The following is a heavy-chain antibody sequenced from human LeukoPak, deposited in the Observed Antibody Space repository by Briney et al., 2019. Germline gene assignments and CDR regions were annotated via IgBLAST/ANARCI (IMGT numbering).Heavy chain of an antibody. V-gene: IGHV3-53*01. Sequence: GGSLRLSCAASGFTFSSYSMSWVRQAPGKGLEWVSVIYSGGSTYYADSVKGRFTISRDNSKNTLYLQMNSLRAEDTAVYYCASNYDSSGYSLPYWGQGTLVTVSS. D-gene: IGHD3-22*01. J-gene: IGHJ4*02. CDR2: IYSGGST. CDR1: GFTFSSYS. CDR3: ASNYDSSGYSLPY.